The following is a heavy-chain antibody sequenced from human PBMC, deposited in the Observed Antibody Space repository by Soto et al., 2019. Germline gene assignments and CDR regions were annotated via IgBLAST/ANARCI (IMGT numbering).Heavy chain of an antibody. CDR2: IYNGGST. CDR3: ARVGTWVPSYYDSSPYTFENWFDP. CDR1: GYSLSSGYY. J-gene: IGHJ5*02. V-gene: IGHV4-38-2*01. Sequence: SETLSLTCAVSGYSLSSGYYWSCLRPPPGKGLAWIGSIYNGGSTYYNPSLNSRVTLSIDMTNNHVSLILNSVTAADTAVYYCARVGTWVPSYYDSSPYTFENWFDPWGQGTLVTVSS. D-gene: IGHD3-22*01.